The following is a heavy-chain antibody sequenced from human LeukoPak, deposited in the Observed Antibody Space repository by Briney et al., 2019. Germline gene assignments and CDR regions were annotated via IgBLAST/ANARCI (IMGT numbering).Heavy chain of an antibody. CDR2: IIPILGIA. CDR3: ARVREFGGSFYFDY. Sequence: SVKVSCKASGGTFSSYAISWVRQAPGQGLEWMGRIIPILGIANYAQKFQGRVTITADKSTSTAYMELSSLRSEDTAVCYCARVREFGGSFYFDYWGQGTLVTVSS. CDR1: GGTFSSYA. D-gene: IGHD2-15*01. J-gene: IGHJ4*02. V-gene: IGHV1-69*04.